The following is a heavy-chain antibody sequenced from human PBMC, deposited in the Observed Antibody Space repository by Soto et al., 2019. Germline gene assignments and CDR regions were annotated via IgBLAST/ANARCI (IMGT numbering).Heavy chain of an antibody. CDR3: AHRALSGSRYYFDF. Sequence: SGPTLVNPTQTLTLTCSLSGFSLNTRAVGVGWIRQPPGKALEWLALISWDDNKRYRPSLESRLGIAKDTSGNQVVLTMTNVDPLDTATYYCAHRALSGSRYYFDFWGLGTLVTVSS. D-gene: IGHD1-26*01. J-gene: IGHJ4*02. V-gene: IGHV2-5*02. CDR1: GFSLNTRAVG. CDR2: ISWDDNK.